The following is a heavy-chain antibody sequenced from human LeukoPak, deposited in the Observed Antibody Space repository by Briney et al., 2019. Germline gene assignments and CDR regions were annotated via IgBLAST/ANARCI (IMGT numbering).Heavy chain of an antibody. CDR2: ISTYNGNT. J-gene: IGHJ4*02. Sequence: ASVKVSCKTSGYTFTSYGISWVRQAPGQGLEWMGWISTYNGNTNYAQKFQGRVTMTTDTSTSTAYMELRRLRSDDTAVYYCAFSSGWSYDYWGQGTLVTVSS. V-gene: IGHV1-18*01. CDR3: AFSSGWSYDY. D-gene: IGHD6-19*01. CDR1: GYTFTSYG.